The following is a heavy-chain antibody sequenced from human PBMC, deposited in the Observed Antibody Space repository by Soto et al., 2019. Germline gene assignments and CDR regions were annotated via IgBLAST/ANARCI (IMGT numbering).Heavy chain of an antibody. Sequence: GGSLRLSCAASGFTFSSYWMSWVRQAPGKGLEWVANIKQDGSEKYYVDSVKGRFTISRDNAKNSLYLQMNSLRAEDTAVYYCASEFAIAARPELYYYYYGMDVWGQGTTVTVSS. D-gene: IGHD6-6*01. CDR2: IKQDGSEK. CDR3: ASEFAIAARPELYYYYYGMDV. V-gene: IGHV3-7*05. CDR1: GFTFSSYW. J-gene: IGHJ6*02.